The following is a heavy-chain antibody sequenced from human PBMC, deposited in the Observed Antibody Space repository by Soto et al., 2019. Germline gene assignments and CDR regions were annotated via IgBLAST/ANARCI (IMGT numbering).Heavy chain of an antibody. CDR3: ARVVPGAEAWFGP. J-gene: IGHJ5*02. D-gene: IGHD2-2*01. Sequence: ASVKVSCKTSGYTFSNYGITWVRQAPGQPLEWLGWISLYSDGTNYTQKFQGRVSMTTDTSTTTAYMELRSLRSDDTAIYYCARVVPGAEAWFGPWGQGTLVTVSS. CDR2: ISLYSDGT. V-gene: IGHV1-18*01. CDR1: GYTFSNYG.